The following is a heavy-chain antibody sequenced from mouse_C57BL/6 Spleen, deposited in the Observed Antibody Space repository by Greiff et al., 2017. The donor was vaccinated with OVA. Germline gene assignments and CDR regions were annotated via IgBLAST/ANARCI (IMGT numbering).Heavy chain of an antibody. D-gene: IGHD1-1*01. J-gene: IGHJ3*01. V-gene: IGHV1-52*01. Sequence: VQLQQPGAELVRPGSSVKLSCKASGYTFTSYWMHWVKQRPIQGLEWIGNINPSDSETHYNQKFKDKATLTVDKSSSTAYMQLSSLTSAVSAVYYCARCYGKGSWFAYWGQGTLVTVSA. CDR2: INPSDSET. CDR3: ARCYGKGSWFAY. CDR1: GYTFTSYW.